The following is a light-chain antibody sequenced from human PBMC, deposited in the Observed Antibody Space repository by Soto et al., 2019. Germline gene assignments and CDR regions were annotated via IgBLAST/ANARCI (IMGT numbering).Light chain of an antibody. CDR3: QSFDISSVF. CDR2: EVA. V-gene: IGLV6-57*02. Sequence: NFMLTQPHSVSASPGKTVTFSCTGSSGSIAGRSVQWYQQRPGSAPTTVIYEVAHRPSGVPDRFSGSIDSSSNSASLTISGLKTEDEADYYCQSFDISSVFFGGGTKLTVL. CDR1: SGSIAGRS. J-gene: IGLJ2*01.